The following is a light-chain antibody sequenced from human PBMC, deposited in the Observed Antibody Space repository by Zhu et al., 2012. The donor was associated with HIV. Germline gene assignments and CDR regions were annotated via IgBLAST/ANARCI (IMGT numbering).Light chain of an antibody. Sequence: EIVLTQSPGTLSVSPGEKATLSCRASQSVSSNYLAWYQQKRGQSPRLLIYGASSRATGIPDRFSGSGSGTDFTLTISRLEPEDFAVYYCQQYANLPRTFGQGTRVE. CDR2: GAS. J-gene: IGKJ1*01. CDR3: QQYANLPRT. CDR1: QSVSSNY. V-gene: IGKV3-20*01.